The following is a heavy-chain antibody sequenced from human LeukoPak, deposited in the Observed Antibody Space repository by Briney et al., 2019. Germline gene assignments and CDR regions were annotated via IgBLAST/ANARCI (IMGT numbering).Heavy chain of an antibody. CDR2: INWNGGST. CDR3: ARGGQQLVSVDY. D-gene: IGHD6-13*01. Sequence: GGSLRLSCAASGFIFDDYGMSWVRQAPGKGLEWVSGINWNGGSTGYADSVKGRFTISRDNAKNSLYLQMNSLRAEDTAVYYCARGGQQLVSVDYWGQGTLVIVSS. J-gene: IGHJ4*02. V-gene: IGHV3-20*04. CDR1: GFIFDDYG.